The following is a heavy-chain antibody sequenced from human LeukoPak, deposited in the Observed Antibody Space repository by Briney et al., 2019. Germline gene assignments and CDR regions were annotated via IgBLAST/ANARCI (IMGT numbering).Heavy chain of an antibody. Sequence: ASVTVSCKAPGYTFTGYYMHWVRQAPGQGLEWMGWINPNSGGTNYAQKFQGRVTMTRDTSISTAYMELSRLRSDDTAVYYCARDQGGSSGNFDYWGQGTLVTVSS. CDR2: INPNSGGT. CDR3: ARDQGGSSGNFDY. D-gene: IGHD6-19*01. CDR1: GYTFTGYY. J-gene: IGHJ4*02. V-gene: IGHV1-2*02.